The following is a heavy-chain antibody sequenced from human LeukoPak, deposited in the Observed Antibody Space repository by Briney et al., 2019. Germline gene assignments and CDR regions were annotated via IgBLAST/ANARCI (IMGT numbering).Heavy chain of an antibody. J-gene: IGHJ5*02. CDR2: IYYSGTT. D-gene: IGHD3-10*01. V-gene: IGHV4-59*12. Sequence: PSETLSLTCTVSGGSISTYYWSWIRQPPRKGLEWIGYIYYSGTTNYNPSLESRVTISIDTSKNQVSLRLTSVSAADTAVYYCASGGVRFDPWGQGTLVTVSS. CDR1: GGSISTYY. CDR3: ASGGVRFDP.